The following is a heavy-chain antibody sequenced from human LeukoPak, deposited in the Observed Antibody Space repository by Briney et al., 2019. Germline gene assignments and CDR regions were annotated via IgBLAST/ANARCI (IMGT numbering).Heavy chain of an antibody. J-gene: IGHJ4*02. D-gene: IGHD3-22*01. V-gene: IGHV3-9*01. CDR2: ISWNSGSI. CDR3: AKDIDARSYDSSISFDY. CDR1: GFTFDDYA. Sequence: GGSLRLSCAASGFTFDDYAMHWVRHAPGEGLEWVSGISWNSGSIGYADSVKGRFTISRDNAKNSLYLQMNSLRAEDTALYYCAKDIDARSYDSSISFDYWGQGTLVTVSS.